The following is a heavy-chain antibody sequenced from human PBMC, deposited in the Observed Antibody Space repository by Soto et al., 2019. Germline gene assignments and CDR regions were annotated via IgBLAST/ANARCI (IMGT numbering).Heavy chain of an antibody. CDR2: IIPIFGTA. CDR3: ASDRYDSSGYSDY. V-gene: IGHV1-69*13. D-gene: IGHD3-22*01. Sequence: ASVKVSCKASGGTFSSYAISWVRQAPGQGLEWMGGIIPIFGTANYAQKFQGRVTITADESTSTAYMELRSLRSDDTAVYYCASDRYDSSGYSDYWGQGTLVTVSS. J-gene: IGHJ4*02. CDR1: GGTFSSYA.